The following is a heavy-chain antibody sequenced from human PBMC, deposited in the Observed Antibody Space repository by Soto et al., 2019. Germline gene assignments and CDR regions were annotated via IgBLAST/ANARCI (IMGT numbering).Heavy chain of an antibody. CDR1: GGSISNYY. J-gene: IGHJ4*02. CDR3: ARHRYSYGVYYFDY. V-gene: IGHV4-59*08. D-gene: IGHD5-18*01. CDR2: IYYSGST. Sequence: QVQLQESGPGLVKPSETLSLTCTVSGGSISNYYWSWIRQPPGKGLEWIGYIYYSGSTNYNPSPMSRFTISVDTSKNQFSLKLSSVTAADTAVYYCARHRYSYGVYYFDYWGQGTLVTVSS.